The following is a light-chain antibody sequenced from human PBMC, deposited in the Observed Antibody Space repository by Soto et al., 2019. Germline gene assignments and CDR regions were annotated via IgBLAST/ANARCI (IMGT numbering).Light chain of an antibody. Sequence: EIVMTQSPATLSVSPGERATLSCRASQSVSRNLAWYQQNPGQAPRLLIYDASTRSTGIPARFSGSGSGTEFTLTISSLQSEDFAVYYCQQYNNWPPRYTFGQGTKLEIK. CDR2: DAS. J-gene: IGKJ2*01. CDR3: QQYNNWPPRYT. V-gene: IGKV3-15*01. CDR1: QSVSRN.